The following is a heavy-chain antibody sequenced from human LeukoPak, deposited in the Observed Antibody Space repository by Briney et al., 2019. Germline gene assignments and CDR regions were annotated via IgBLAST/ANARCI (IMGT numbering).Heavy chain of an antibody. CDR2: IRVSGST. D-gene: IGHD7-27*01. CDR1: GFTFSRYA. V-gene: IGHV3-23*01. CDR3: AKGTGDTAYYFDF. Sequence: GSLRLSCTTSGFTFSRYALSWVRQAPGKGLEWVSGIRVSGSTYYPDSVTGRFTISRDNSENTLYLQMGGLRAEDTAIYYCAKGTGDTAYYFDFWGQGVLVTVSS. J-gene: IGHJ4*02.